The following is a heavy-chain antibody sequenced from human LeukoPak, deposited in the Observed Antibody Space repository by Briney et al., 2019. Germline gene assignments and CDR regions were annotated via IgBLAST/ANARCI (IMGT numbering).Heavy chain of an antibody. V-gene: IGHV3-48*01. CDR1: GFTVSSNY. CDR2: ISSSSATI. D-gene: IGHD6-13*01. CDR3: ARDLAAPRNYFYYYAMDV. Sequence: GGSLRLSCAASGFTVSSNYMSWVRQAPGKGLEWVSYISSSSATIYYADSVRGRFTVSRDNAKHSLYLQLNSLRAEDTALYYCARDLAAPRNYFYYYAMDVWGQGTTVAVSS. J-gene: IGHJ6*02.